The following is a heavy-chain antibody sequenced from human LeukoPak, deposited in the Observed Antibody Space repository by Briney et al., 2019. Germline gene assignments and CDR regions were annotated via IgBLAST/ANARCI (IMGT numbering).Heavy chain of an antibody. CDR3: ARGGCRSTSCYDY. Sequence: GMSLRLSCAASGFIFSNYGMHWVRQAPGKGLGWVADIWYDGNNKYYADSVRGRFTISRDTSRNTLFLQMNSLRGEDTAVYYCARGGCRSTSCYDYWGPGTLVTVSS. CDR2: IWYDGNNK. V-gene: IGHV3-33*01. J-gene: IGHJ4*02. CDR1: GFIFSNYG. D-gene: IGHD2-2*01.